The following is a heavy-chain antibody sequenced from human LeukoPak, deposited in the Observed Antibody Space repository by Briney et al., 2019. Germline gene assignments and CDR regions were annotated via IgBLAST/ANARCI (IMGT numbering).Heavy chain of an antibody. Sequence: GGSLRLSCAASGFTFSGYSMNWVRQAPGKGLEWVSSISSSSSYIYYADSVKGRFTISRDNAKNSLYLQMNSLRAEDTAVYYCARDLKGYHFDYWGQGTLVTVSS. V-gene: IGHV3-21*01. J-gene: IGHJ4*02. CDR3: ARDLKGYHFDY. D-gene: IGHD2-2*01. CDR1: GFTFSGYS. CDR2: ISSSSSYI.